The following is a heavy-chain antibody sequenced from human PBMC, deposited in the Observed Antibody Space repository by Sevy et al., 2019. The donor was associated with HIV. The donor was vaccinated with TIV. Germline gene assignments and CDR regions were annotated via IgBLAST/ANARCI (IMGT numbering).Heavy chain of an antibody. J-gene: IGHJ6*02. D-gene: IGHD3-16*01. CDR2: ISSNSS. CDR1: GFSFSSYA. V-gene: IGHV3-23*01. Sequence: GESLKISCAASGFSFSSYAMSWVRQAPGKGLEWVSSISSNSSYYADSVKGRFTISRDSSKNTLFLQVNSRRAEDTAVYYCAKDQLGGSYNANSYDRFGMDVWGQGTTVTVSS. CDR3: AKDQLGGSYNANSYDRFGMDV.